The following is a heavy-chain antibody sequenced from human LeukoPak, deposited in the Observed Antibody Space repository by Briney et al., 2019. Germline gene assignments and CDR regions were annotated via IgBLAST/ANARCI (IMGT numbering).Heavy chain of an antibody. CDR2: IYYSGST. CDR3: ARTYDFWSGYSSHFDY. CDR1: GGSISSGDYY. J-gene: IGHJ4*02. Sequence: SQTLPLTCTVSGGSISSGDYYWSWIRQPPGKGLEWIGYIYYSGSTYYNPSLKSRVTISVDTSKNQFSLKLSSVTAADTAVYYCARTYDFWSGYSSHFDYWGQGTLVTVSS. D-gene: IGHD3-3*01. V-gene: IGHV4-30-4*08.